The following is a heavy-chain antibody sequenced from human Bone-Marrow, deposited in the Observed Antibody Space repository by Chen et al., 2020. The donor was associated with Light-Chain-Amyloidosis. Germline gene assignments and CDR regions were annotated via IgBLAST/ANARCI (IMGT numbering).Heavy chain of an antibody. D-gene: IGHD3-3*01. J-gene: IGHJ4*02. CDR1: GYTFTSYG. Sequence: QVQLVQSGAEVKKPGASVKVSCKASGYTFTSYGISWVRQAPGQGLEWMGWISAYNGNTSHAQTLQGRVTMTTDTSTSTAYMELRSLRSDDTSVYYCARGLAGITIFGGVTAPDYWGQGTLVTCLL. CDR3: ARGLAGITIFGGVTAPDY. CDR2: ISAYNGNT. V-gene: IGHV1-18*01.